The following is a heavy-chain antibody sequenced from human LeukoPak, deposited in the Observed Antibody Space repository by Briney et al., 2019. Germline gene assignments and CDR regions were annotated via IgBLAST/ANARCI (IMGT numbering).Heavy chain of an antibody. CDR1: GFTVSSNY. CDR3: AKDLTLVYYGSGSFDY. J-gene: IGHJ4*02. Sequence: GGSLRLSCAASGFTVSSNYMSWVRQAPGKGLEWVSVIYSGGSTYYADSVKGRFTISRDNSKNTLYLQMNSLRAEDTAVYYCAKDLTLVYYGSGSFDYWGQGTLVTVSS. V-gene: IGHV3-53*05. CDR2: IYSGGST. D-gene: IGHD3-10*01.